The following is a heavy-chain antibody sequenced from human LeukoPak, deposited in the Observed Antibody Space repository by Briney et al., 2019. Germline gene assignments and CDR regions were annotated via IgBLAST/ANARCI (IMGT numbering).Heavy chain of an antibody. CDR3: AGGVWDGYYYYGMDV. Sequence: SETLSLTCAVYGGSFSGYYWSWIRQPPGKGLEWIGEINHSGSTNYNPSLKSRVTISVDTSKNQFSLKLSSVTAADTAVYYCAGGVWDGYYYYGMDVWGQGTTVTVSS. J-gene: IGHJ6*02. CDR1: GGSFSGYY. CDR2: INHSGST. V-gene: IGHV4-34*01. D-gene: IGHD1-26*01.